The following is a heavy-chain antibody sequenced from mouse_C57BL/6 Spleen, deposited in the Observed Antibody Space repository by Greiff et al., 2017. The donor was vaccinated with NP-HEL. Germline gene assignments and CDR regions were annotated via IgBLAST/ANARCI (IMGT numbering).Heavy chain of an antibody. CDR1: GFTFSDYY. CDR2: INYDGSST. V-gene: IGHV5-16*01. CDR3: ARDGYYGSSDWYFDV. D-gene: IGHD1-1*01. Sequence: EVQRVESEGGLVQPGSSMKLSCTASGFTFSDYYMAWVRQVPEKGLEWVANINYDGSSTYYLDSLKSRFIISRDNAKNILYLQMSSLKSEDTATYYCARDGYYGSSDWYFDVWGTGTTVTVSS. J-gene: IGHJ1*03.